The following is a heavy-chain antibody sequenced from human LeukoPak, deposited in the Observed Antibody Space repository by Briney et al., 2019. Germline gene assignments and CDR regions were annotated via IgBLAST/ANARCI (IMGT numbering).Heavy chain of an antibody. CDR3: AKRGNPAVGHHYLDV. J-gene: IGHJ6*03. CDR2: ITLSGGST. Sequence: PGGSLRLSCAASGFAFSSYDMSWVHQAPGKGLEWVSSITLSGGSTFYADSVKGRFTISRDNSKNTLYLQMNSLGAEDTAVYYCAKRGNPAVGHHYLDVWGEGTTVSVSS. CDR1: GFAFSSYD. V-gene: IGHV3-23*01. D-gene: IGHD2-2*01.